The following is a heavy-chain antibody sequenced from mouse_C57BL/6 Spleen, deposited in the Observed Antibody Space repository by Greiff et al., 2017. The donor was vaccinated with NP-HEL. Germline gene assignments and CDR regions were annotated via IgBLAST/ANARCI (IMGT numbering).Heavy chain of an antibody. V-gene: IGHV14-3*01. CDR1: GFNIKNTY. Sequence: EVQRVESVAELVRPGASVKLSCTASGFNIKNTYMHWVKQRPEQGLEWIGRIDPANGNTKYAPKFQGKATITADTSSNTAYLQLSSLTSEDTAIYYCARWRDTTVVDYWYFDVWGTGTTVTVSS. CDR3: ARWRDTTVVDYWYFDV. J-gene: IGHJ1*03. D-gene: IGHD1-1*01. CDR2: IDPANGNT.